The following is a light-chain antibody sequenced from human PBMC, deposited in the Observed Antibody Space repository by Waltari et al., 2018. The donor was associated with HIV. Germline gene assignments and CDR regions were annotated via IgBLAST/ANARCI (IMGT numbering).Light chain of an antibody. Sequence: QLVLSQSPSASASLGASVQLTCTLSSGHSSSAIAWHQQQPAKGPQYLMKVNSDGSHTKGDGIPDRFSGSSSGAERYLTISSLQSEDEADYYCQTWVTGILVFGGGTKLTVL. CDR3: QTWVTGILV. J-gene: IGLJ3*02. CDR2: VNSDGSH. CDR1: SGHSSSA. V-gene: IGLV4-69*01.